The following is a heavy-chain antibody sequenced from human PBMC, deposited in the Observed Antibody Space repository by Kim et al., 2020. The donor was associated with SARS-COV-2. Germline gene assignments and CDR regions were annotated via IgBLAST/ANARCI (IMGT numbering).Heavy chain of an antibody. Sequence: NPSLKSRVTISVDTSKNQFSLKLSSVTAADTAVYYCARADIVVVPAAFDYWGQGTLVTFSS. CDR3: ARADIVVVPAAFDY. V-gene: IGHV4-31*02. J-gene: IGHJ4*02. D-gene: IGHD2-2*01.